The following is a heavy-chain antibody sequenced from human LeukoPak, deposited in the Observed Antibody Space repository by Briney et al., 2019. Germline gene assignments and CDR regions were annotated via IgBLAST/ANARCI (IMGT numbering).Heavy chain of an antibody. V-gene: IGHV3-23*01. D-gene: IGHD2-8*02. Sequence: GGSLRLSCVVSGFDFSRFGMSWVRQAPRKGLEWVSDISGSDTVDYADSVKGRFTVSRDNSKNTLYLTMNSLRADDTAIYYCATFGRTRGVCPRPFDYWGQGTLVTVSS. CDR1: GFDFSRFG. J-gene: IGHJ4*02. CDR2: ISGSDTV. CDR3: ATFGRTRGVCPRPFDY.